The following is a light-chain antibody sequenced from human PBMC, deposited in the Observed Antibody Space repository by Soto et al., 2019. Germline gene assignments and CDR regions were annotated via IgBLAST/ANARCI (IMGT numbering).Light chain of an antibody. CDR2: DVS. V-gene: IGLV2-14*01. CDR1: SSDVGGYNY. J-gene: IGLJ2*01. CDR3: SSYTSSSTYVV. Sequence: QSALTQPASVSGSPGQSITISCTGTSSDVGGYNYVSWYQQHPGKAPKFMIYDVSNRPSGVSNPFSGSKSGNTASLTISGLQAEDEADYYCSSYTSSSTYVVFGGGTKLTVL.